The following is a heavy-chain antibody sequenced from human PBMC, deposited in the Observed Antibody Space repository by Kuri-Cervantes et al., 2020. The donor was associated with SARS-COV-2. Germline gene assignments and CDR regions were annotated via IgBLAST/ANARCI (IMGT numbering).Heavy chain of an antibody. D-gene: IGHD3-9*01. CDR1: GFSFSGYN. CDR3: ARHLHDILPASKNDGFDI. Sequence: GGSLRLSCAASGFSFSGYNMTWIRQAPGKWLVWVSYISRSSDYTNYADSVKGRFTISRDNAKKTLYLQMNSLRAEYTAVYYCARHLHDILPASKNDGFDIWGRGTMVTVSS. CDR2: ISRSSDYT. J-gene: IGHJ3*02. V-gene: IGHV3-11*06.